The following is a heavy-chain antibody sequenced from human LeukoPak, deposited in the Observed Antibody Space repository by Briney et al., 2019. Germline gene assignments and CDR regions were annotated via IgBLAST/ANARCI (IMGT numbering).Heavy chain of an antibody. CDR3: ARASYYYDSSGYPGYYFDY. V-gene: IGHV1-2*02. D-gene: IGHD3-22*01. CDR1: GYTFTDYY. CDR2: INPNSGGT. Sequence: GASVKVSCKASGYTFTDYYMHWVRQAPGQGLEWMGWINPNSGGTNYAQKFQGRVTMTRDTSISTAYMELSRLISDDTAVYYCARASYYYDSSGYPGYYFDYWGQGTLVTVSS. J-gene: IGHJ4*02.